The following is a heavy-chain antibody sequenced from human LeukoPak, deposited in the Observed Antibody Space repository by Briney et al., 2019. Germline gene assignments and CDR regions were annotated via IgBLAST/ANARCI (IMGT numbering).Heavy chain of an antibody. Sequence: PSETLSLTCTVSGDSISSYYWSWIRQPPGKGLDWMGYINYSGNTNYNPSLKSRVTISVDTSKNQFSLRLTSVTAADTAAYYCAREGRQDYVYFDCWGQGTLVTVSS. V-gene: IGHV4-59*01. CDR1: GDSISSYY. J-gene: IGHJ4*02. D-gene: IGHD4-17*01. CDR3: AREGRQDYVYFDC. CDR2: INYSGNT.